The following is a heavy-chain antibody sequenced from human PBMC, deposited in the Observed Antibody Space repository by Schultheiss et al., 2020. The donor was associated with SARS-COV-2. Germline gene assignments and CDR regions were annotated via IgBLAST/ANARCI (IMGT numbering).Heavy chain of an antibody. Sequence: SETLSLTCAVYGGSFSGYYWSWIRQPPGKGLEWIGYIYYSGNTNYNPSLKSRVTISVDTSKNQFSLKLSSVTAADTAVYYCARLFNYDFWSGYSFDYWGQGTLVTVSS. J-gene: IGHJ4*02. V-gene: IGHV4-59*08. CDR2: IYYSGNT. D-gene: IGHD3-3*01. CDR1: GGSFSGYY. CDR3: ARLFNYDFWSGYSFDY.